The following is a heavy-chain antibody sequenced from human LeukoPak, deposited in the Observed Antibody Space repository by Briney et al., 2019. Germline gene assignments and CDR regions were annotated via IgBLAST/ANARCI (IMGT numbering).Heavy chain of an antibody. CDR3: ASASGSYYNRPFDY. D-gene: IGHD3-10*01. J-gene: IGHJ4*02. CDR1: GFAFSNYA. CDR2: ISGSGGNT. V-gene: IGHV3-23*01. Sequence: GGSLRLSCAASGFAFSNYAMSWVRQAPGKGLEWVSSISGSGGNTYYADSVKGRFTISRDNSKNTLYLQMNSLRAEDTAVYYCASASGSYYNRPFDYWGQGTLVTVSS.